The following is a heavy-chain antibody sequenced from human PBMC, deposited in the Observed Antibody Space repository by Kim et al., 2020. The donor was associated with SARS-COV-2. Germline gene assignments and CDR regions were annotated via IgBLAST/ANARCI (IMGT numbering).Heavy chain of an antibody. V-gene: IGHV1-69*13. D-gene: IGHD6-13*01. CDR1: GGTFSSYA. Sequence: SVKVSCKASGGTFSSYAISWVRQAPGQGLEWMGGIIPIFGTANYAQKFQGRVTITADESTSTAYIELSSLRSADTAVYYCARSIAAAAIFDSWGQGTLV. CDR3: ARSIAAAAIFDS. CDR2: IIPIFGTA. J-gene: IGHJ4*02.